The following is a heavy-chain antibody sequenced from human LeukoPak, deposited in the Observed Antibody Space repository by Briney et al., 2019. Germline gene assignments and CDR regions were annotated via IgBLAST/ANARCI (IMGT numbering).Heavy chain of an antibody. V-gene: IGHV4-61*02. D-gene: IGHD5-12*01. J-gene: IGHJ6*03. CDR3: ARVVYSGYDFRGAMDV. Sequence: SETLSLTCTVSGGSISSGAYYWTWIRQPAGKGLEWIGRIYTSGSANYNPSLKSRVTISVDTSKNQFSLKLSSVTAADTAVYYCARVVYSGYDFRGAMDVWGKGTTVTVSS. CDR2: IYTSGSA. CDR1: GGSISSGAYY.